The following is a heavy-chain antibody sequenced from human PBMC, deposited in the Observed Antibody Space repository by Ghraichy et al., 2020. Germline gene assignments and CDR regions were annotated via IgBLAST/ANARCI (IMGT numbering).Heavy chain of an antibody. CDR2: IYYAGST. V-gene: IGHV4-39*07. Sequence: SETLSLTCTVSGGSISSSSYYWGWIRQPPGNGLEWIGNIYYAGSTYYNASLKSRVTIAVDTSKNQFSLKLSSVTAADTAVYYCAVSSNGNIVATISWGQGTLVTVSS. J-gene: IGHJ5*02. D-gene: IGHD5-12*01. CDR1: GGSISSSSYY. CDR3: AVSSNGNIVATIS.